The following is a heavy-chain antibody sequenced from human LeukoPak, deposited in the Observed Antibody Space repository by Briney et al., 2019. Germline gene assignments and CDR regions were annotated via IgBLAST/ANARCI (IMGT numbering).Heavy chain of an antibody. D-gene: IGHD3-10*01. CDR1: GITLSNYG. CDR3: AKRGVVIRVILVGFHKEAYYFDS. V-gene: IGHV3-23*01. Sequence: GGSLRLSCAVSGITLSNYGMSWVRQAPGKGLEWVAGIGGSGGATNYADSVKGRFTISRDNAKNTLYLQMNSLRAEDTAVYFCAKRGVVIRVILVGFHKEAYYFDSWGQGALVTVSS. CDR2: IGGSGGAT. J-gene: IGHJ4*02.